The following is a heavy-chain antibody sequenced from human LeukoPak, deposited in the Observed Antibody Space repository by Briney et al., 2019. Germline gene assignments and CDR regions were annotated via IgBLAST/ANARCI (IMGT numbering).Heavy chain of an antibody. D-gene: IGHD5-24*01. J-gene: IGHJ4*02. CDR3: VRDGDDFNFDY. CDR1: GFTFRSYW. CDR2: VIRDGGFT. Sequence: HPGGSLRLSCAASGFTFRSYWMHWVRQAPGKVLEWVSRVIRDGGFTNYADSVKGRFTISRDNGKNTMYLQMSSLRAQDIAVYFCVRDGDDFNFDYWGEGRLVTVS. V-gene: IGHV3-74*01.